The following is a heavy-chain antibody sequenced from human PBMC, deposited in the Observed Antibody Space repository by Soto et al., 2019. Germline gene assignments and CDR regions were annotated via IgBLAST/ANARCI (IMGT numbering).Heavy chain of an antibody. CDR2: IRSSVFGGST. CDR1: GFNFDDYA. D-gene: IGHD2-15*01. J-gene: IGHJ3*02. Sequence: GGSLRLSCTGSGFNFDDYAMNWFRQTPGKGLEWIGFIRSSVFGGSTEYAASLKGRFTISRDDSKSIAYLQMNSLKTEDTGVYYCVRDRPEDVMLGTAATYDIWGQGTMVTVSS. V-gene: IGHV3-49*03. CDR3: VRDRPEDVMLGTAATYDI.